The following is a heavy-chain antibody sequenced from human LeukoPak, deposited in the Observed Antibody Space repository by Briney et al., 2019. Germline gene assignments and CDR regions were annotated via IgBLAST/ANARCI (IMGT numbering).Heavy chain of an antibody. J-gene: IGHJ4*02. CDR3: ARVTTVTSVDN. V-gene: IGHV4-59*01. D-gene: IGHD4-17*01. Sequence: SETLSLTCTVSGGSISSYYWSWIRQPPGQGLEWIGYIYYSGSTNYNPSLKCRVTISVDTSKNQFSLKLSSVTAADTAVYYCARVTTVTSVDNWAPGTLVTVSS. CDR1: GGSISSYY. CDR2: IYYSGST.